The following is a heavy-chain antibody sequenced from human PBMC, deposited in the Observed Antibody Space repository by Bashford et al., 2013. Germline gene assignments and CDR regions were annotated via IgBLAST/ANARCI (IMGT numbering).Heavy chain of an antibody. J-gene: IGHJ5*02. CDR2: ISWNSGSI. V-gene: IGHV3-9*01. Sequence: GGPVRLSCAASGFTFDDYAMHWVRQAPGKGLEWVSGISWNSGSIGYADSVKGRFTISRDNAKHLLYLEMNSLRAEDAAVYYCAKIPYSSKWYGWFDPWGQGTQVTVSS. CDR3: AKIPYSSKWYGWFDP. CDR1: GFTFDDYA. D-gene: IGHD6-13*01.